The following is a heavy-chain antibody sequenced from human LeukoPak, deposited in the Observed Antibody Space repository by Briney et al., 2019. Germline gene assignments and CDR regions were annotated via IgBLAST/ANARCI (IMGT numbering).Heavy chain of an antibody. D-gene: IGHD1-26*01. CDR1: GGSISNYY. Sequence: NPSETLSLTCTVSGGSISNYYWSWIRQPPGQGLEWIGFTHYSGNTNDNPSLKSRLTISLDTSSDQVSLKLSSVTAADTAVYYCARHLGGSHSPFDYWGQGTLVTVSS. V-gene: IGHV4-59*08. CDR3: ARHLGGSHSPFDY. CDR2: THYSGNT. J-gene: IGHJ4*02.